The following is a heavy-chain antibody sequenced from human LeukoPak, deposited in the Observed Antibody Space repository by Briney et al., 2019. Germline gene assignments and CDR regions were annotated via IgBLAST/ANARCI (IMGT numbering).Heavy chain of an antibody. Sequence: SETLSLTCAVSGGSISSSNWWSWVRQPPGKGLEWIGEIYHSGSTNYNPSLKSRVTISVDTSKNQFSLKLSSVTAADTAVYYCARHVLGDLRYCSSTSCYTNTYWYFDLWGRGTLVTVSS. CDR2: IYHSGST. D-gene: IGHD2-2*02. V-gene: IGHV4-4*02. CDR1: GGSISSSNW. J-gene: IGHJ2*01. CDR3: ARHVLGDLRYCSSTSCYTNTYWYFDL.